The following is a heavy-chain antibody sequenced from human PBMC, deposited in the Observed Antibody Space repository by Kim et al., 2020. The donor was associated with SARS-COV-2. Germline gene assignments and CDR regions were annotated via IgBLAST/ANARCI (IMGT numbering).Heavy chain of an antibody. CDR1: GGSISSSSYY. J-gene: IGHJ4*02. CDR2: IYYSGST. Sequence: SETLSLTCTVSGGSISSSSYYWGWIRQPPGKGLEWIGSIYYSGSTYYNPSLKSRVTISVDTSKNQFSLKLSSVTAADTAVYYCASLVRGVTAARNFRDYWGQGTLVTVSS. D-gene: IGHD3-10*01. CDR3: ASLVRGVTAARNFRDY. V-gene: IGHV4-39*01.